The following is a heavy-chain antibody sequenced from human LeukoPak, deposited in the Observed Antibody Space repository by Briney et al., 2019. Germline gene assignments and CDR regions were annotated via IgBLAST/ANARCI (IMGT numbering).Heavy chain of an antibody. CDR3: ARTEPYYYDSSGHKGIDY. J-gene: IGHJ4*02. Sequence: GGSLRLSCAASGFTVSANHMNWVRQAPGKGLEWVSYISSSGSTIYYADSVKGRFTISRDNAKNSLYLQMNSLRAEDTAVYYCARTEPYYYDSSGHKGIDYWGQGTLVTVSS. CDR2: ISSSGSTI. D-gene: IGHD3-22*01. CDR1: GFTVSANH. V-gene: IGHV3-11*04.